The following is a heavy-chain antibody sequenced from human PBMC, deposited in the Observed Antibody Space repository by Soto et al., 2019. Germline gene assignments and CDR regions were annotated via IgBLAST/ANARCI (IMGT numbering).Heavy chain of an antibody. V-gene: IGHV3-30*18. J-gene: IGHJ4*02. CDR2: ISYDGSNK. CDR1: GFTVSSDG. Sequence: GGSLRLSCAPSGFTVSSDGMHWVRQAPGKGLEWVAVISYDGSNKYYTDSVKGRFTISRDNSKNTLYLQMNSLSAEDTAVYYCAKDQGASITIFGVVISYWDQGTLVTVSS. D-gene: IGHD3-3*01. CDR3: AKDQGASITIFGVVISY.